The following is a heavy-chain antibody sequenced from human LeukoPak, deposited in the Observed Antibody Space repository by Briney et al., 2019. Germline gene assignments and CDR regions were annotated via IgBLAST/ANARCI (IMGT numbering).Heavy chain of an antibody. D-gene: IGHD2-2*01. CDR1: GYSISGGYY. CDR2: IYHSGST. J-gene: IGHJ5*02. V-gene: IGHV4-38-2*02. Sequence: SETLSLTCTISGYSISGGYYWGWIRQPPGQGLEWIGSIYHSGSTYYNPSLKSRVTISVDTSKIQFSLKVSSVTAADTAVYYCARSPAAIAWFDPWGQGTLVTVPS. CDR3: ARSPAAIAWFDP.